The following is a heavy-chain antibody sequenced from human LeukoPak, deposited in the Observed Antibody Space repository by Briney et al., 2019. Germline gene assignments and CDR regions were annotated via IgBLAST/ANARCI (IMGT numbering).Heavy chain of an antibody. D-gene: IGHD4/OR15-4a*01. CDR3: ARGHRVLGY. J-gene: IGHJ4*02. Sequence: SETLSLTCTVSGASISDYYWSWLRQPPGKGLEWIGYIYYTGTTNYSPSLRSRVTISVDTSKNQFSLRLTSVTAADTAVYYCARGHRVLGYWGQGTLVSVSS. V-gene: IGHV4-59*01. CDR2: IYYTGTT. CDR1: GASISDYY.